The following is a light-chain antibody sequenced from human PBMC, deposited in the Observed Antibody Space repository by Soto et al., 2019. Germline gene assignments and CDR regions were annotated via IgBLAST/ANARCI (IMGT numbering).Light chain of an antibody. J-gene: IGLJ1*01. Sequence: QSVLTQPPSASGAPGQRVTISCSGSSSNIGGNSVSWYQQLPGTAPKLLIYRNDQRPSGVPDRFSGSKSGTSASLAISGLRSEDEADYYCAAWDDSLSGFYVFGTGTKVTRP. V-gene: IGLV1-47*01. CDR2: RND. CDR1: SSNIGGNS. CDR3: AAWDDSLSGFYV.